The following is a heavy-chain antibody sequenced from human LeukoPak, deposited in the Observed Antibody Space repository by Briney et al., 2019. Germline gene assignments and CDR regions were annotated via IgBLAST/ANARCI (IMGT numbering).Heavy chain of an antibody. V-gene: IGHV5-51*01. J-gene: IGHJ4*02. CDR3: ARAGRVYGDAGEG. CDR2: IYPGDSDT. Sequence: GESLKICCKGSGYSFTNYWIGWVRQMPGKGLEWMGIIYPGDSDTRYSPSFQGQVTISADKSISTAYLQWNSLKASDTAMYYCARAGRVYGDAGEGWGQGTLVTVSS. D-gene: IGHD4-17*01. CDR1: GYSFTNYW.